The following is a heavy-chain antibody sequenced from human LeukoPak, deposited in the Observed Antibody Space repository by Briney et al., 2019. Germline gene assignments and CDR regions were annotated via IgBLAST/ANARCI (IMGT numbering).Heavy chain of an antibody. V-gene: IGHV4-38-2*01. CDR1: GYSIRSGYY. J-gene: IGHJ6*03. CDR2: TYHSGST. Sequence: SETLSLTYGVSGYSIRSGYYWGCIRQVPGKGLEWIATTYHSGSTYYNPSLKSRVTIAVDTGKNQFSLKVSSATAADTAVYYCARSPDYFYHMDVWGKGTTVTVSS. CDR3: ARSPDYFYHMDV.